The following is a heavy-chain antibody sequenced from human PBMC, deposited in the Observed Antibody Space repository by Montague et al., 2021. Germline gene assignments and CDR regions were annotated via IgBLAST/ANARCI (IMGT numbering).Heavy chain of an antibody. J-gene: IGHJ4*02. CDR3: ARDQGQGYCGGDCYVGLDY. CDR1: GFVFSSYW. CDR2: IKQDGFEK. V-gene: IGHV3-7*01. Sequence: SLRLSCAASGFVFSSYWMTWVRRAPGKGLEWVANIKQDGFEKYYVESVRGRFTISRDNAKNSLYLQMNSLRAEDTAVYFCARDQGQGYCGGDCYVGLDYWGQGTLVTVSS. D-gene: IGHD2-21*02.